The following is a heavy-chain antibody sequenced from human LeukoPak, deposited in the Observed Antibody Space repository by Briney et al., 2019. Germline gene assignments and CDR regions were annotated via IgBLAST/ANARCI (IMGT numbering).Heavy chain of an antibody. J-gene: IGHJ6*02. Sequence: GGSLRLSCAASGFTFSDFYMSWIRQAPGKGLEWLSYTRHSGETIYYADSVKGRFSITRGNAKNSLYLHMSGLGAEDTAVYYCARVSKFYYYGMDVWGQGTTVIVSS. V-gene: IGHV3-11*01. CDR3: ARVSKFYYYGMDV. CDR1: GFTFSDFY. CDR2: TRHSGETI. D-gene: IGHD6-13*01.